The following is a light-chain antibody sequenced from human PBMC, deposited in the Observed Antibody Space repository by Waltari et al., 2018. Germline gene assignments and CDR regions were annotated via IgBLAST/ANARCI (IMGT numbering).Light chain of an antibody. J-gene: IGKJ4*01. Sequence: EIVMTQSPVTLSVSLGERATLSCRASQSVSSDLAWYQQKPGQAPRLLIYDASTRAAGRAARFRASGSGTEFTLTISSLQSEDFAVYYCQQYKYWPPLTFGGGTKVEIK. CDR1: QSVSSD. CDR3: QQYKYWPPLT. CDR2: DAS. V-gene: IGKV3-15*01.